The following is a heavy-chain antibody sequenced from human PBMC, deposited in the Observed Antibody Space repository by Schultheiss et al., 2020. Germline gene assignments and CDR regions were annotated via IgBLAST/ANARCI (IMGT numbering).Heavy chain of an antibody. J-gene: IGHJ4*02. CDR1: GYTFTNFG. V-gene: IGHV1-18*01. CDR2: ISPYNGQT. D-gene: IGHD3-22*01. Sequence: ASVKVSCKASGYTFTNFGISWVRQAPGQGLEWMGWISPYNGQTNYALKLQGRVTLTRDTSISTAYMELSRLRSDDTVVYYCSRGGGYLDYWGQGTLVTVSS. CDR3: SRGGGYLDY.